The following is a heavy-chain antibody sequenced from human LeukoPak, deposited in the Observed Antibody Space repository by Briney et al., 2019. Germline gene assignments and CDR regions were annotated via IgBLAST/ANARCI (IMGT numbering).Heavy chain of an antibody. J-gene: IGHJ4*02. V-gene: IGHV1-18*01. Sequence: ASVKVSCKASGYTFTSYGISWVRQAPGQGLEWMGWISAYNGNTNYAQKFQGRVTITADESTSTAYMELSSLRSEDTAVYYCARGGRRFLDRPIGGYFDYWGQGTLVTVSS. CDR2: ISAYNGNT. CDR1: GYTFTSYG. CDR3: ARGGRRFLDRPIGGYFDY. D-gene: IGHD3-3*01.